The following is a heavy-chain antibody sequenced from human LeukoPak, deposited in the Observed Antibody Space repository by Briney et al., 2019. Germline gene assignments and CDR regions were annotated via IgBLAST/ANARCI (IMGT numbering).Heavy chain of an antibody. D-gene: IGHD6-19*01. J-gene: IGHJ4*02. CDR2: IYYSGST. CDR3: ARGAPYSSGWLAGY. CDR1: GGSIGSGDYY. Sequence: PSQTLSLTCTVSGGSIGSGDYYWSWIRQSPWKGLEWIGYIYYSGSTYYNPSLKRRVTLSIDTSKNHFSLKLSSVTAADTAVYYCARGAPYSSGWLAGYWGQGTLVTVSS. V-gene: IGHV4-30-4*01.